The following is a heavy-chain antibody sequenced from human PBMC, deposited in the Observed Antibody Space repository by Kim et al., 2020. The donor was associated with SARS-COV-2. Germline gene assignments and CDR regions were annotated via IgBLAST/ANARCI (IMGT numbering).Heavy chain of an antibody. CDR2: INGDGTDT. V-gene: IGHV3-74*01. D-gene: IGHD3-16*01. CDR3: ARERPHPGHRYAFDV. J-gene: IGHJ6*02. CDR1: GFTFSSYW. Sequence: GGSLRLSCTASGFTFSSYWMHWVRQAPGKGLVWVSLINGDGTDTNYADSEKGRFTISRDNAKNTVYLQMSSLRADDTAVFYCARERPHPGHRYAFDVCGQGTTVTVSS.